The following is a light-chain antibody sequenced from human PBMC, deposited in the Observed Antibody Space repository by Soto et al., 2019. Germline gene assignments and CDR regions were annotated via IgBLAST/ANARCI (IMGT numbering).Light chain of an antibody. J-gene: IGLJ1*01. CDR3: GSYTSTDTPFV. CDR2: EVN. Sequence: QSVVAQPSCVSGSPGQSITISCTGTSTDVGGYNYVSWYQHHPGKGPKLIIYEVNNRPSGVSDRFSGSKSGNKASLTISNLEAEDESDYYCGSYTSTDTPFVFGTGTKVTVL. CDR1: STDVGGYNY. V-gene: IGLV2-14*01.